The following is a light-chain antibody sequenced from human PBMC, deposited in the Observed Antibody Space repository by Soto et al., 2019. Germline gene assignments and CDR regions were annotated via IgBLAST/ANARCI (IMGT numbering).Light chain of an antibody. Sequence: QSALTQPASVCGSPGQSITISCTGTSSDVGSYNLVSWYQQHPGKAPKLMIYEGSKRPSGVSNRFSGSKSGNTASLTISGLQAEDEADYYCCSYAGSSTDVVFGGGTKVTVL. CDR2: EGS. CDR1: SSDVGSYNL. J-gene: IGLJ2*01. V-gene: IGLV2-23*01. CDR3: CSYAGSSTDVV.